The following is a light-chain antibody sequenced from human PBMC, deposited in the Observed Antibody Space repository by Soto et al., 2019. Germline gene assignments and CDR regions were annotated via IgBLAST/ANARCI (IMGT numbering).Light chain of an antibody. Sequence: QSVLTQPPSASGTPGQRVTISCSGSSSNIGSNTVNWYQQLPRTAPKLLIYSSDQRPSGVPDRFSGSKSGTSASLAIRGLQSEDEADYYCAAWDDSLNGPLFGGGTKLTVL. CDR1: SSNIGSNT. J-gene: IGLJ3*02. CDR3: AAWDDSLNGPL. V-gene: IGLV1-44*01. CDR2: SSD.